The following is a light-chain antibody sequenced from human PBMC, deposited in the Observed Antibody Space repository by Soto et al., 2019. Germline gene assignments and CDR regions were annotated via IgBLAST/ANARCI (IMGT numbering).Light chain of an antibody. V-gene: IGKV3-11*01. CDR2: GAS. J-gene: IGKJ4*01. CDR1: QNLSRY. CDR3: QQHINWPLT. Sequence: EIVLTQSPGTLSLSPGDRASLSCRASQNLSRYFLAWYQHKPGQAPRLLISGASRRATGIPARFSGSGSGTDFTLTIGSLEPEDFALYYCQQHINWPLTFGGGTKVDIK.